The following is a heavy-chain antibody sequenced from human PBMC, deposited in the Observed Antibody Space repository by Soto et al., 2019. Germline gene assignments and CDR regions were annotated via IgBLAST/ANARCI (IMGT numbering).Heavy chain of an antibody. CDR2: IKHDGSGK. CDR1: GFSFNTYW. CDR3: SAATTDYTNPVAY. V-gene: IGHV3-7*03. J-gene: IGHJ4*02. D-gene: IGHD4-4*01. Sequence: EVQLVESGGGLVQPGGSLRLSCAASGFSFNTYWMSWVRQAPGKGLEWVANIKHDGSGKYYVDSVKGRFTISRDNAKNSGALEMNRLRAEDTGVFYWSAATTDYTNPVAYWGQGTLVTVSS.